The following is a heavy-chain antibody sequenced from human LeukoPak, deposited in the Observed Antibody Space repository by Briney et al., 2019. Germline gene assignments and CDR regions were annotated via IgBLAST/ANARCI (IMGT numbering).Heavy chain of an antibody. J-gene: IGHJ4*02. CDR1: GYTFTSTD. Sequence: ASVKVSCKASGYTFTSTDINLGRQATGQGLEWMGWMNPNSGNTGYAQKFQGRVTMTRNTSINTAYMELSSLRSEDTAVYYCARGREYSSGPGFDYWAQGTLVTVSS. V-gene: IGHV1-8*01. CDR3: ARGREYSSGPGFDY. D-gene: IGHD3-22*01. CDR2: MNPNSGNT.